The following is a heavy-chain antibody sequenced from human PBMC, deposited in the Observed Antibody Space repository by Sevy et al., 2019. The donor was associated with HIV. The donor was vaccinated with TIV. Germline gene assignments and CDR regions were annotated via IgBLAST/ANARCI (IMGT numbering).Heavy chain of an antibody. J-gene: IGHJ4*02. CDR2: IYSGGST. Sequence: GGSLRLSCAASGFTVSRNYMSWVRQAPGKGLEWVSVIYSGGSTYYADSVKGRFTISRDNSKNTLYLQMNSLRAEDTXXXXXXXXXXXXXTWGGFDYWGQGTLVTVSS. V-gene: IGHV3-53*01. CDR1: GFTVSRNY. D-gene: IGHD3-16*01. CDR3: XXXXXXXXTWGGFDY.